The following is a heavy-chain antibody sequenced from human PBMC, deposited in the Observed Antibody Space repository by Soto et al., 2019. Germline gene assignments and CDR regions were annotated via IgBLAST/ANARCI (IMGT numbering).Heavy chain of an antibody. CDR1: GFTFSSYS. V-gene: IGHV3-48*01. J-gene: IGHJ6*02. D-gene: IGHD4-4*01. CDR3: ATTTVSFRWYYYGMDV. CDR2: ISSSSSTI. Sequence: GGSLRLSCAASGFTFSSYSMNWVRQAPGKGLEWVSYISSSSSTIYYADSVKGRFTISRDNAKNTLYLQMNSLRAEDSAVYYCATTTVSFRWYYYGMDVWGQGTTVTVSS.